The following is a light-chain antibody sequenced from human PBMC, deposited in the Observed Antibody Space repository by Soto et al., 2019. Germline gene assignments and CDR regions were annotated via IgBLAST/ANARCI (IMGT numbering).Light chain of an antibody. CDR2: GAS. CDR1: QSVSSN. J-gene: IGKJ3*01. CDR3: QKYDNWPPFT. V-gene: IGKV3-15*01. Sequence: ERVMTQSPATLSVSPGERATLSCRASQSVSSNLAWYQQRPGQAPRLLIYGASTRATGIPARFSGSGSGTEFTLTISSLQSEDFAVYYCQKYDNWPPFTFGPGTKVDI.